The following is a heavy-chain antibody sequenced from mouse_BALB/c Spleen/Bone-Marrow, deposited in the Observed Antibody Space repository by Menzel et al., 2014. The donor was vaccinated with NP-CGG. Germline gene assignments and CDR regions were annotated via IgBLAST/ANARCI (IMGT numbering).Heavy chain of an antibody. CDR2: INPSTGYT. CDR1: GYTFTSYW. CDR3: ARYDYDDWFAY. D-gene: IGHD2-4*01. V-gene: IGHV1-7*01. Sequence: VQLQQSGAELAKPGASVKMSCKASGYTFTSYWMHWVKQRPGQGLEWIGYINPSTGYTEYNQKFKDKATLTADKSSSTAYMQLSSLISEDSAVYYRARYDYDDWFAYWGQGTLVTVSA. J-gene: IGHJ3*01.